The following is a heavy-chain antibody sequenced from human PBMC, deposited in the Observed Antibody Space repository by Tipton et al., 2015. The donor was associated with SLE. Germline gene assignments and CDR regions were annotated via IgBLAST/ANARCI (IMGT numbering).Heavy chain of an antibody. CDR2: IYYSGST. CDR1: GGSISSSSYY. D-gene: IGHD1-26*01. Sequence: TLSLTCTVSGGSISSSSYYWGWIRQPPGKGLEWIGSIYYSGSTYYNPSLKSRVTISVDTSKNQFSLKLSSVTAADTAVYYCALDGWVKTRTGWFDPWGQGTLVTVSS. J-gene: IGHJ5*02. V-gene: IGHV4-39*07. CDR3: ALDGWVKTRTGWFDP.